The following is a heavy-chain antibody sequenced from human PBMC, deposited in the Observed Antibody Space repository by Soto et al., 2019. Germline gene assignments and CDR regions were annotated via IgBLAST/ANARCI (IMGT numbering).Heavy chain of an antibody. Sequence: SVKVSWKASGGTFTSYTISWVRQAPGQGLEWMGRIIPLLGITNYAQRFQGRVTITADKSTSTAYMELSSLRSEDTAVYYCARGPDLDNWFDPWGQGSLVTVSS. CDR1: GGTFTSYT. CDR2: IIPLLGIT. CDR3: ARGPDLDNWFDP. V-gene: IGHV1-69*02. J-gene: IGHJ5*02.